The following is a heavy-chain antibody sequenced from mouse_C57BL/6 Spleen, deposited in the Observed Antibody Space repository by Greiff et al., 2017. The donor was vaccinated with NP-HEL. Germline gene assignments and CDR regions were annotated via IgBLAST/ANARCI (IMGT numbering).Heavy chain of an antibody. Sequence: EVKLVESGGGLVQPGGSMKLSCVASGFTFSNYWMNWVRQSPEKGLEWVAQIRLKSDNYATHYAESVKGRFTISRDDSKSSVYLQMNNLRAEGTGIYYCTDSNGSYYFDYWGQGTTLTVSS. J-gene: IGHJ2*01. CDR2: IRLKSDNYAT. D-gene: IGHD2-5*01. V-gene: IGHV6-3*01. CDR1: GFTFSNYW. CDR3: TDSNGSYYFDY.